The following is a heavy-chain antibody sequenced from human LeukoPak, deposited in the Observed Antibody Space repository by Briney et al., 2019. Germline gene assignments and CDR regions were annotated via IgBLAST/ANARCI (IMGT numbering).Heavy chain of an antibody. V-gene: IGHV1-18*01. CDR3: ARDAEAYYYDSSGSTKGDY. CDR2: ISAYNGNT. D-gene: IGHD3-22*01. J-gene: IGHJ4*02. Sequence: SWVRQAPXXXXEWMGWISAYNGNTNYAQKLQGRVTMTTDTSTSTAYMELRSLRSDDPAVYYCARDAEAYYYDSSGSTKGDYWGQGTLVTVSS.